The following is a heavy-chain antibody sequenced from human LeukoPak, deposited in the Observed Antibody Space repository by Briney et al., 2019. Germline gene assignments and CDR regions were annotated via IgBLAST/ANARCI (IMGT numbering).Heavy chain of an antibody. CDR2: ISGNSGST. J-gene: IGHJ4*02. D-gene: IGHD1-26*01. Sequence: PGGSLRLSCAASGFTFSSYAMSWVRQAPGKGLECVSSISGNSGSTYYADSVKGRFTISRDNSKNTVYLQMNSLRAEDTAVYYCAKVSAWAMVGATYFDYWGQGTLVTVSS. V-gene: IGHV3-23*01. CDR1: GFTFSSYA. CDR3: AKVSAWAMVGATYFDY.